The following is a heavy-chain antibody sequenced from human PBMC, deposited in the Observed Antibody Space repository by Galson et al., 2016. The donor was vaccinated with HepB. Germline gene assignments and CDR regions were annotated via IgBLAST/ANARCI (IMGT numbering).Heavy chain of an antibody. CDR3: ARNPGASTWG. V-gene: IGHV3-30*14. Sequence: SLRLSCAASGFTFSSYAMHWVRQAPGKGLEWVAVVSFGGKNSQYADSVKGRFTISRDNSKNTLYLQMNSLSAEDTAVYYCARNPGASTWGWGQGTLVTVAS. CDR1: GFTFSSYA. J-gene: IGHJ4*02. CDR2: VSFGGKNS. D-gene: IGHD6-13*01.